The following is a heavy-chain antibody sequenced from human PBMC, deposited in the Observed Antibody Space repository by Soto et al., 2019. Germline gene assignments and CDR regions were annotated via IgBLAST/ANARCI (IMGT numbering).Heavy chain of an antibody. V-gene: IGHV4-39*01. Sequence: PSETLSLTCTVSGGSVASSSYYWDWIRQPPGKGLERIATIFHSGTSYNPSLKSRVTISVDTSENQFSLKLNSVTAADTAVYYCARGGASSKWFDPWGQGILVTVSS. CDR3: ARGGASSKWFDP. J-gene: IGHJ5*02. CDR2: IFHSGT. D-gene: IGHD2-15*01. CDR1: GGSVASSSYY.